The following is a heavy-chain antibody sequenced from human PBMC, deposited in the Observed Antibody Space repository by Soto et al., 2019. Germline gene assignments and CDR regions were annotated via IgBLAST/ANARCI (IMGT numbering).Heavy chain of an antibody. CDR2: MYFSGSS. Sequence: QLQLQESGPGLVKPSETLSLTCSVSNAPISSGSYQWGWIRQPPGKGLEWIGSMYFSGSSNYNPSLKSRVTVSVDTSKNQVSLKLSSVTAADTAVYFCARHCNNAVCIDYWGQGTLVTVSS. CDR1: NAPISSGSYQ. D-gene: IGHD2-8*01. CDR3: ARHCNNAVCIDY. J-gene: IGHJ4*02. V-gene: IGHV4-39*01.